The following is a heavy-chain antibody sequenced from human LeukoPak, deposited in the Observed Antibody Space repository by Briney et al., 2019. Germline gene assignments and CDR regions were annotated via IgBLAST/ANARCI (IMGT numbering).Heavy chain of an antibody. Sequence: TGRSLRLSCAASGFTFSSYAMSWVRQAPGKGLERVSAISGSGGSTYYADSVKGRFTISRDNSKNTLYLQMNSLRAEDTAVYYCAKDHPYYGSGSLFDYWGQGTLVTVSS. CDR2: ISGSGGST. D-gene: IGHD3-10*01. J-gene: IGHJ4*02. CDR1: GFTFSSYA. CDR3: AKDHPYYGSGSLFDY. V-gene: IGHV3-23*01.